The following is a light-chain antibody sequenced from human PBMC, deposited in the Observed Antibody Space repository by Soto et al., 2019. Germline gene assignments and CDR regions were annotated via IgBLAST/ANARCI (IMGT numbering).Light chain of an antibody. V-gene: IGKV1-5*01. CDR3: QQRSSWIT. CDR2: DAS. J-gene: IGKJ5*01. CDR1: QSLNRW. Sequence: DIEMSQSPSSLSGSVGDRVTITCRASQSLNRWLAWYQQKPGKAPKLLIYDASSLQSGVPSRFSGSGSATDFTLTISSLEPEDFAVYYCQQRSSWITFGQGTRLEIK.